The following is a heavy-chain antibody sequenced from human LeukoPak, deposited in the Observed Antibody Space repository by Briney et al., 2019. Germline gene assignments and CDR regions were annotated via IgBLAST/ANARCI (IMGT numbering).Heavy chain of an antibody. V-gene: IGHV3-21*01. CDR3: ATFENIEGYFDY. Sequence: GGSLRLSCAASGFTFSSYSMNWVRQAPGKGLEWVSSISSSSSYIYYADSVKGRFTISRDNAKNSLYLQMNSLRAEDTAVYYCATFENIEGYFDYWGQGTLVTVSS. CDR1: GFTFSSYS. CDR2: ISSSSSYI. J-gene: IGHJ4*02. D-gene: IGHD2/OR15-2a*01.